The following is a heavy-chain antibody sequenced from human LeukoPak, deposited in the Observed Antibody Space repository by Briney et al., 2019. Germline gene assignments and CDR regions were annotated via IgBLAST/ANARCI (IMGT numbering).Heavy chain of an antibody. CDR1: GFTFSSYG. CDR2: ISYDGSNK. J-gene: IGHJ4*02. V-gene: IGHV3-30*18. CDR3: AKDSKPLYYYDSSDY. Sequence: PGGSLRLSCAASGFTFSSYGMHWVRQAPGKGLEWVAVISYDGSNKYYADSVKGRFTISRDNSKNTLYLQMNSLRAEDTAVYYCAKDSKPLYYYDSSDYWGQGTLVTVSS. D-gene: IGHD3-22*01.